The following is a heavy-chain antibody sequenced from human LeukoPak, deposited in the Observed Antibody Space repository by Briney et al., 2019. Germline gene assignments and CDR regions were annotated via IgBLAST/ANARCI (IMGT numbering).Heavy chain of an antibody. CDR1: GFTFSSYA. D-gene: IGHD5-18*01. CDR3: AREDDTAMDSSWFDP. Sequence: GRSLRLSCAASGFTFSSYAMYWVRQAPGKGLEWVAVISYDGSNKYYADSVKGRFTISRDNSKNTLYLQMNSLRAEDTAVYYCAREDDTAMDSSWFDPWGQGTLVTVSS. J-gene: IGHJ5*02. V-gene: IGHV3-30*04. CDR2: ISYDGSNK.